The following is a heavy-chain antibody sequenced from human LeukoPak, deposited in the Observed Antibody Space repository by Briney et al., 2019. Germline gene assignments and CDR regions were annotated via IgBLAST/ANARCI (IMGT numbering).Heavy chain of an antibody. V-gene: IGHV1-2*02. CDR1: GYTFTGYY. D-gene: IGHD3-16*01. Sequence: ASVKVSCKASGYTFTGYYMHWVRQAPGQGLEWMGWINPNSGGTNYAQKFQGGVTMTRDTSISTAYMELSRLRSDDTAVYYCAREGGRLFERRNWFDPWGQGTLVTVSS. CDR3: AREGGRLFERRNWFDP. CDR2: INPNSGGT. J-gene: IGHJ5*02.